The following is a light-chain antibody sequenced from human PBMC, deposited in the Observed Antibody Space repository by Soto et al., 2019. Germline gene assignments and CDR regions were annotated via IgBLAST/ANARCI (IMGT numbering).Light chain of an antibody. V-gene: IGKV3-20*01. CDR1: QTVRNNY. J-gene: IGKJ4*01. Sequence: VLTQTTRALSLAPAERATLSCRASQTVRNNYLAWYQQKPGQAPRLFIYGAFNRATGIPDRFSGSGSGTDFTLTICRLEPEDFAVYYCHQYSSSPLTFGGGTKVDIK. CDR2: GAF. CDR3: HQYSSSPLT.